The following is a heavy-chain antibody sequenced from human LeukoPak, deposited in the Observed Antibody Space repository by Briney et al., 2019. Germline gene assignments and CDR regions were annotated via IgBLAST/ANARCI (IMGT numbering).Heavy chain of an antibody. CDR1: GGSLSGYY. Sequence: SETLSLTCAVYGGSLSGYYWSWIRQPPGKGLEWIGEINHSGSTNYNPSLKSRVTISVDTSKNQFSLKLSSVTAADTAVYYCARGAGYLRVIDYWGQGTLVTVSS. J-gene: IGHJ4*02. D-gene: IGHD5-12*01. CDR2: INHSGST. CDR3: ARGAGYLRVIDY. V-gene: IGHV4-34*01.